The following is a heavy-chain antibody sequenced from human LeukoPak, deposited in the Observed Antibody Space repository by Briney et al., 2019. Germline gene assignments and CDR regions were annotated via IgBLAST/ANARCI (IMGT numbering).Heavy chain of an antibody. V-gene: IGHV3-48*04. Sequence: GGSLRLSCAASRFTYSSYSMNWVRQAPGKGLEWVSYISSSGSTIYYADSVKGRFTISRDNAKNSLYLQMNSLRAEDTAVYYCARDGDYYYYMDVWGKGTTVTISS. J-gene: IGHJ6*03. CDR2: ISSSGSTI. CDR1: RFTYSSYS. D-gene: IGHD3-16*01. CDR3: ARDGDYYYYMDV.